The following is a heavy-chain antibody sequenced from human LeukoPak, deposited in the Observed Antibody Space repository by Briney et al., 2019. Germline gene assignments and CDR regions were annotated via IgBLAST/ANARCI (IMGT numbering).Heavy chain of an antibody. CDR2: IYPGDSDT. CDR3: ARHRKDYYDSSGFWYYFDY. J-gene: IGHJ4*02. Sequence: RGESLKISCKGSGYSFTSYWIVWVRQMPGKGLEWMGIIYPGDSDTRYSPSFQGQVTISADKSISTAYLQWSSLKASDTAMYYCARHRKDYYDSSGFWYYFDYWGQGTLVTVSS. V-gene: IGHV5-51*01. D-gene: IGHD3-22*01. CDR1: GYSFTSYW.